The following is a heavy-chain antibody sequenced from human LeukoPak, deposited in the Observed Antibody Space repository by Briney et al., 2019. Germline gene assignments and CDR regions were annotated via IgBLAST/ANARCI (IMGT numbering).Heavy chain of an antibody. J-gene: IGHJ3*02. CDR1: GGSFSGYY. V-gene: IGHV4-34*01. CDR2: INHSGST. CDR3: ARLTQDAFDI. Sequence: SETLSLTCAVHGGSFSGYYWSWIRQPPGKGLEWIGEINHSGSTNYNPSLKSRVTISVDTSKNQFSLKLSSVTAADTAVYYCARLTQDAFDIWGQGTMVTVSS.